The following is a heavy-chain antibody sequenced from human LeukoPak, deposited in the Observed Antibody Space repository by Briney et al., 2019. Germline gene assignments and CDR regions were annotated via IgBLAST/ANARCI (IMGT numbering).Heavy chain of an antibody. CDR1: GFTFSSYA. V-gene: IGHV3-23*01. J-gene: IGHJ3*02. CDR2: ISGSGGST. Sequence: GGSLRLSCAASGFTFSSYAMSWVRQAPGKGLEWVSAISGSGGSTYYADSVKGRFTISKDNSKNTLYLQMNSLRAEDTAVYYCTTAGTVRRRIAAGRGVDDAFDIWGQGTMVTVSS. D-gene: IGHD6-13*01. CDR3: TTAGTVRRRIAAGRGVDDAFDI.